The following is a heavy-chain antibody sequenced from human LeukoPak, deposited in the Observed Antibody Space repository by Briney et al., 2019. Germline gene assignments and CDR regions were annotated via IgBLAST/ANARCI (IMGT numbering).Heavy chain of an antibody. J-gene: IGHJ4*02. V-gene: IGHV3-30-3*01. Sequence: PGGSLRLSCAASGFPFSSYAMHWVRQAPGKGLEWVAVISYDGSNKYYADSVKGRFTISRDNSENTLYLQMDSLRAEDTAVYYCARDRYYYDSSGYFVGYYWGQGTLVTVSS. CDR1: GFPFSSYA. CDR3: ARDRYYYDSSGYFVGYY. CDR2: ISYDGSNK. D-gene: IGHD3-22*01.